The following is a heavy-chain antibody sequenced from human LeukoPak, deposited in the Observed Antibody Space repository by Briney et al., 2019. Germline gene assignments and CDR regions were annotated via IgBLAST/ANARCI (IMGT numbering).Heavy chain of an antibody. D-gene: IGHD6-19*01. V-gene: IGHV3-49*04. J-gene: IGHJ4*02. CDR1: RFTFGDYV. CDR3: TRCSGYSSAWSIYYFDY. CDR2: IRSRAKGGTT. Sequence: GGSLRLSCKASRFTFGDYVMSWVRQAPGKGLEWVGFIRSRAKGGTTEYAASVKGRFTISRDDSKSTAYLHMNSLKTEDTAVYYCTRCSGYSSAWSIYYFDYWGQGTLVTVSS.